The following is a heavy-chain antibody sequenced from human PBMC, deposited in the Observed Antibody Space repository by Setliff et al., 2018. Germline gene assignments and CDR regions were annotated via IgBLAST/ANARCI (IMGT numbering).Heavy chain of an antibody. J-gene: IGHJ3*02. V-gene: IGHV3-21*01. CDR3: VRGGAGATIADTFDI. CDR1: EFSFRSYS. CDR2: ISSTSNPI. D-gene: IGHD1-26*01. Sequence: PGGSLRLSCEGFEFSFRSYSVNWVRQTPGKGLEWVSSISSTSNPIFYADSVRGRFTISRDNAKNTLYLQMNSLRAEDTAVYYCVRGGAGATIADTFDIWGQGTMVTVS.